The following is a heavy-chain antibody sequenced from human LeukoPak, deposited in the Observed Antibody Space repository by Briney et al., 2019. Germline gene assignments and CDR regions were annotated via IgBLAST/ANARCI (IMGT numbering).Heavy chain of an antibody. J-gene: IGHJ4*02. V-gene: IGHV3-30*02. D-gene: IGHD6-13*01. CDR2: IRYDANIE. Sequence: GGSLRLSCAASGSTFSTDAMHWVRQAPGKGLEWVAFIRYDANIEYYADSVKGRFTISRDNSKNTLFLQMNSLRAVDTAVYYCAKGGSSSWDFFDYWGQGTLATVSS. CDR1: GSTFSTDA. CDR3: AKGGSSSWDFFDY.